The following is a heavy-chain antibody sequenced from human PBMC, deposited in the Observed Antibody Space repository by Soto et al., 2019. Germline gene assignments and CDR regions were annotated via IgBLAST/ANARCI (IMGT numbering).Heavy chain of an antibody. CDR1: GFTFSSYA. Sequence: GGSLRLSCAASGFTFSSYAMSWVRQAPGKGLEWVSAISGSGGSTYYADSVKGRFTISRDNSKNTLYLQMNSLRAEDTAVYYCAKDLWSVRAAIYYYYGMDVWGQGTTVTVSS. CDR2: ISGSGGST. D-gene: IGHD2-2*01. CDR3: AKDLWSVRAAIYYYYGMDV. J-gene: IGHJ6*02. V-gene: IGHV3-23*01.